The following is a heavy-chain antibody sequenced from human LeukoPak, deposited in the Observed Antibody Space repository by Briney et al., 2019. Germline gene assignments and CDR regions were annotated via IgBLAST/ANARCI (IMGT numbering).Heavy chain of an antibody. CDR2: ISGSGGST. V-gene: IGHV3-23*01. J-gene: IGHJ4*02. CDR3: AKDEGYCSSTSCYKAFDY. Sequence: GGSLRLSCAASGFTFSTYAMSWVRQTPGKGLAWVSAISGSGGSTYYADSVKGRFTISRDNSKNTLYLQMNSLRAEDTAVYYCAKDEGYCSSTSCYKAFDYWGQGTLVTVSS. CDR1: GFTFSTYA. D-gene: IGHD2-2*02.